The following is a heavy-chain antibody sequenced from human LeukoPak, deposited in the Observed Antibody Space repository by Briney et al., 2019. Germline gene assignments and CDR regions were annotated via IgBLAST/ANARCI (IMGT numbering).Heavy chain of an antibody. J-gene: IGHJ5*02. D-gene: IGHD1-26*01. CDR1: GYTFTSYD. CDR2: MNPNSGNT. CDR3: ARGLGLGATPGYNWFDP. V-gene: IGHV1-8*03. Sequence: GASVKVSCKASGYTFTSYDINWVRQATGQGLEWMGWMNPNSGNTGYAQKFQGRVTIPRNTSISTAYMELSSLRSEDTAVYYCARGLGLGATPGYNWFDPWGQGTLVTVSS.